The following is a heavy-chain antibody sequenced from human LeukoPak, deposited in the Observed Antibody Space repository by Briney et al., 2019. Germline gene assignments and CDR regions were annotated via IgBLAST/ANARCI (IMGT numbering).Heavy chain of an antibody. D-gene: IGHD3-9*01. V-gene: IGHV4-39*01. CDR1: GGSINSNSHH. J-gene: IGHJ4*02. CDR2: IYYSGTT. CDR3: ARRGDILTDYAFDY. Sequence: SETLSLTCSVSGGSINSNSHHWDWMRQAPGKGLEWIGNIYYSGTTSYNPSLKSRVTISVDTSKNQFSLRLSSVTAADTAVYYCARRGDILTDYAFDYWGQGTLVTVSS.